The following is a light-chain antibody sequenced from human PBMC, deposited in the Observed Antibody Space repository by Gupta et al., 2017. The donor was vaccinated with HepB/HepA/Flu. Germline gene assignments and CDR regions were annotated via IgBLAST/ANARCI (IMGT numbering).Light chain of an antibody. CDR1: SSNIGNNY. V-gene: IGLV1-51*02. Sequence: SVLTQPPSLSAAPGHKVTISCSGSSSNIGNNYVSWYQQLPGTAPKLLIYENNKRPSGIPDRFSGSKSGTSATLGITGLQTGDEADYYCGTWDSSLSAGVFGGGSKLTVL. CDR3: GTWDSSLSAGV. J-gene: IGLJ2*01. CDR2: ENN.